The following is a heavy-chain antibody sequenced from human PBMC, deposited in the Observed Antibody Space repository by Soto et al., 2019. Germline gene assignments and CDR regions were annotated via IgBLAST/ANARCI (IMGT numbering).Heavy chain of an antibody. V-gene: IGHV4-39*02. J-gene: IGHJ4*02. CDR2: IYYSGST. CDR3: ARDCTNGVCGSDY. CDR1: GGSISSSSYY. Sequence: SETLSLTCTVSGGSISSSSYYWGWIRQPPGKGLEWIGSIYYSGSTYYNPPLKSRVTISVDTSKNQFSLKLSSVTAADTAVYYCARDCTNGVCGSDYWGQGTLVTVSS. D-gene: IGHD2-8*01.